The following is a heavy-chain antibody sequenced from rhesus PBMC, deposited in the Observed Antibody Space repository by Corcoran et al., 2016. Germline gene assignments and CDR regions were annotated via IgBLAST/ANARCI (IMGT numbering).Heavy chain of an antibody. J-gene: IGHJ3*01. CDR2: IGGVRGCN. CDR3: ARHCGPGGAFDF. CDR1: GGSINTYNW. D-gene: IGHD1-38*01. V-gene: IGHV4-65*02. Sequence: QVQLQESGPGLVKPSETLSLTCSVSGGSINTYNWWTWIRQSPGKGLEWIGNIGGVRGCNNHNPPLMSRVSISQDPSQRHFSLKLTSVPAADTAVYYCARHCGPGGAFDFWGQGLRVIVSS.